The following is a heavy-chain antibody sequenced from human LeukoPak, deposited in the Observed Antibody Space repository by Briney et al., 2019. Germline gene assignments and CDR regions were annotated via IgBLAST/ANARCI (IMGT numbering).Heavy chain of an antibody. V-gene: IGHV1-2*02. Sequence: ASVKVSCKASGYTFTGYYMHWVRQAPGQGLEWMGWINPNSGGTNYAQKFQGRVTMTRDTSISTAYMELSRLRSDDTAVYYCAREATYYDILTALKLEFDPWGQGTLVTVSS. D-gene: IGHD3-9*01. J-gene: IGHJ5*02. CDR3: AREATYYDILTALKLEFDP. CDR2: INPNSGGT. CDR1: GYTFTGYY.